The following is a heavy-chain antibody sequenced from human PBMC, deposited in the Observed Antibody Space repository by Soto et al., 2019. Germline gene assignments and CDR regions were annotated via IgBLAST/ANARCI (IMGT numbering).Heavy chain of an antibody. D-gene: IGHD2-15*01. J-gene: IGHJ4*02. V-gene: IGHV5-10-1*01. Sequence: PGESLKISCKGSGYSFVGYWITWVRQMPGKGLEWMGRIDPSDSQTYYSPSFRGHVTISAAKSISTAYLQWSSLKASDTATYYCARLRYCSGGNCYGDYWGQGTLVTVSS. CDR2: IDPSDSQT. CDR3: ARLRYCSGGNCYGDY. CDR1: GYSFVGYW.